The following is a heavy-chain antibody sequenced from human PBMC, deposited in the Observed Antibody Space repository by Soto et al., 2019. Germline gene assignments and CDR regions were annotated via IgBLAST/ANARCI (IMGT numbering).Heavy chain of an antibody. Sequence: SETLSLTCIVSGDSINSSDHYWSWIRQRPGKGLEWMGYIFYVGSAYYNPSLESRVSMSVDTSRNQFSLKLTSVIAADTAVYYCARAALYNRGHCWFDPWGQGTLVTVSS. V-gene: IGHV4-31*03. CDR1: GDSINSSDHY. CDR3: ARAALYNRGHCWFDP. D-gene: IGHD3-10*01. CDR2: IFYVGSA. J-gene: IGHJ5*02.